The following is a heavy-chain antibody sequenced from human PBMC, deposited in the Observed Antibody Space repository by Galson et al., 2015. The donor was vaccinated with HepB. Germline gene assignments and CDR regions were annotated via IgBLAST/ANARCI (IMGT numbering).Heavy chain of an antibody. D-gene: IGHD1-1*01. V-gene: IGHV1-18*01. J-gene: IGHJ6*02. Sequence: SVKVSCKASGYPFSDYGINWVRQAPGQGLEWMGWISVSSGHTNYAQRFQGRVTMTADASTGTAYLELRNLRSDDTAVYYCARDSRLELRLNNYFSYGMDVWGQGSAVIVSS. CDR1: GYPFSDYG. CDR2: ISVSSGHT. CDR3: ARDSRLELRLNNYFSYGMDV.